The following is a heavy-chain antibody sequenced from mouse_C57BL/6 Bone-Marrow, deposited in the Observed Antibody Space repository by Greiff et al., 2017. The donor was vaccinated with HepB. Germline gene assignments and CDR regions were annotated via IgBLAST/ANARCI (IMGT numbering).Heavy chain of an antibody. CDR1: GFTFSSYA. Sequence: EVKLVESGGGLVKPGGSLKFSCAASGFTFSSYAMSWVRQTPEKRLEWVATISAGGSYTYYPDNVKGRFTISRDNAKNNLYLQMSHLKSEDTAIYYCASYYGYDKFAYWGKGTLVTVAA. D-gene: IGHD2-2*01. J-gene: IGHJ3*01. V-gene: IGHV5-4*03. CDR3: ASYYGYDKFAY. CDR2: ISAGGSYT.